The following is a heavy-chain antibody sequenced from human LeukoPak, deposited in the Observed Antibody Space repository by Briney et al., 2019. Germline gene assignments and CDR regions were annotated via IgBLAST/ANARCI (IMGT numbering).Heavy chain of an antibody. CDR2: INSDGSST. CDR1: GFTFVSYG. J-gene: IGHJ4*02. V-gene: IGHV3-74*01. D-gene: IGHD3-3*01. Sequence: GGPWSPSFPAPGFTFVSYGMHWVRQAPGKGLGWVSRINSDGSSTSYADSVKGRFTISRDNAKNSLYLQMNSLRAEDTAVYYCASITIFGSLKDYWGQGTLVTVSS. CDR3: ASITIFGSLKDY.